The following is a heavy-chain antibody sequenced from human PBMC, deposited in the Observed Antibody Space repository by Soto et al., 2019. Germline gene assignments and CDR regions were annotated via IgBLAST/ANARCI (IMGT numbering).Heavy chain of an antibody. CDR1: GGTFSSYA. Sequence: QVQLVQSGAEVKKPGSSVKVSCKASGGTFSSYAISWVRQAPGQGLEWMGGINPIFGTANYTQKFQGRVTITADESTSSAYKKLSSLRSEHTAVYYCARDCPEYSSSSVCYQNYYYGMDVWGQGTTVTVSS. CDR2: INPIFGTA. V-gene: IGHV1-69*01. J-gene: IGHJ6*02. D-gene: IGHD6-6*01. CDR3: ARDCPEYSSSSVCYQNYYYGMDV.